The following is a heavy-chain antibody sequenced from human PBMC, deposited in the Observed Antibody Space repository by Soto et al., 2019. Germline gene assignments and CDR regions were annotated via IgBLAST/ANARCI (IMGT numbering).Heavy chain of an antibody. CDR1: GYTFASYA. J-gene: IGHJ6*02. V-gene: IGHV1-18*01. D-gene: IGHD5-18*01. CDR2: ISAYNGNT. Sequence: GASVKVSCKASGYTFASYAISWMRQAPGQGLEWMGWISAYNGNTNYAQKLQGRVTMTTDTSTSTAYMELRSLRSDDTAVYYCARGGDTAMVIYYYYGMDVWGQGTTVTVSS. CDR3: ARGGDTAMVIYYYYGMDV.